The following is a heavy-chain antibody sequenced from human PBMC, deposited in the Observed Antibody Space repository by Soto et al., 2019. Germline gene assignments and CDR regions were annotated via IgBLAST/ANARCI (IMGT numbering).Heavy chain of an antibody. J-gene: IGHJ6*02. V-gene: IGHV1-69*13. CDR2: IIPIFGTA. Sequence: ASVKVSCKASGGTFSSYAISWVRQAPGQGLEWMGGIIPIFGTANYAQKFQGRVTITADESTSTAYMELSSLRSEDTAVYYCARWQQQVDYYYYGMDVWGQGTTVTVSS. D-gene: IGHD6-13*01. CDR1: GGTFSSYA. CDR3: ARWQQQVDYYYYGMDV.